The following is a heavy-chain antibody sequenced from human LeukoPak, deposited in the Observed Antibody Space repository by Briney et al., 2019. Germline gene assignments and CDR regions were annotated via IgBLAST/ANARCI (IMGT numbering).Heavy chain of an antibody. Sequence: GGSLRLSCAASGFTFSSYAMSWVRQAPGKGLEWVSAISGSGGSTYYADSVKGRFTISGDNSKNTLYLQMNSLRAEDTAVYYCAKILYDSSGYRWGNDYWGQGTLVTVSS. D-gene: IGHD3-22*01. CDR3: AKILYDSSGYRWGNDY. V-gene: IGHV3-23*01. J-gene: IGHJ4*02. CDR1: GFTFSSYA. CDR2: ISGSGGST.